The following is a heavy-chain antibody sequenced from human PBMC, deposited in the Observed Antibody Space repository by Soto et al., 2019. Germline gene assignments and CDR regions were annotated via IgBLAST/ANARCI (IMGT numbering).Heavy chain of an antibody. V-gene: IGHV3-30-3*01. CDR1: GFTFSSYA. J-gene: IGHJ6*02. CDR2: ISYDGSNK. D-gene: IGHD5-18*01. CDR3: ARGGPGDSYGPLDV. Sequence: GGSLRLSCAASGFTFSSYAMHWVRQAPGKGLEWVAVISYDGSNKYYADSVKGRFTISRDNSKNTLYLQMNSLRAEDTAVYYCARGGPGDSYGPLDVWGQGTTVTVSS.